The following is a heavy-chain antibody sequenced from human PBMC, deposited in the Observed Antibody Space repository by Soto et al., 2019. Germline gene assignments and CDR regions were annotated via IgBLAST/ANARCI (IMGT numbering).Heavy chain of an antibody. D-gene: IGHD3-10*01. J-gene: IGHJ3*02. V-gene: IGHV3-33*01. CDR2: IWYDGSNK. Sequence: GGSLRLSCAASGFTFSSYGMHWVRQAPGKGLEWVAVIWYDGSNKYYADSVKGRFTISRDNSKNTLYLQMNSLRAEDTAVYYCASALLWFGEFADAFDIWGQGTMVTVSS. CDR1: GFTFSSYG. CDR3: ASALLWFGEFADAFDI.